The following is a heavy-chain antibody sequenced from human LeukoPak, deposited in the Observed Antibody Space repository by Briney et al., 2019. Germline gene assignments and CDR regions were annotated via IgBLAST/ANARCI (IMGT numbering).Heavy chain of an antibody. CDR2: INHRGAT. CDR3: ARGKGDLSMIVMIVTAVEFYFDS. V-gene: IGHV4-34*01. D-gene: IGHD3-22*01. J-gene: IGHJ4*02. Sequence: PSETLSLTCAVFGGSLSDHDWSWIRQPPGKGREWIGEINHRGATNYNPSLKSRVTLSLDTSKNQVSLKLNSLTAADTAVYYCARGKGDLSMIVMIVTAVEFYFDSWGPGTLVTVSS. CDR1: GGSLSDHD.